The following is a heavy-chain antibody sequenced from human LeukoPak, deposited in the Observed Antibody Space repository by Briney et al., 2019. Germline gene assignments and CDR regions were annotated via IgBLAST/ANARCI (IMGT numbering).Heavy chain of an antibody. Sequence: PGGSLRLSCAASGFTFSTYSMNWVRQAPGKGLEWVSYISSSGTTIYYADSVKGRFTMSRDNAKNSLYLQMNSLRAEDTAVYYCASSTGTTPNFDYWGQGTLVTVSS. CDR2: ISSSGTTI. D-gene: IGHD1-1*01. CDR3: ASSTGTTPNFDY. CDR1: GFTFSTYS. V-gene: IGHV3-48*04. J-gene: IGHJ4*02.